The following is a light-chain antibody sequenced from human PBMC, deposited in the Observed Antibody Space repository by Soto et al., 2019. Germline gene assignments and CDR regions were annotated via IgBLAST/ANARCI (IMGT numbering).Light chain of an antibody. J-gene: IGLJ1*01. CDR2: DVN. CDR1: SSDVGGYNY. CDR3: ISYTDSSTLV. Sequence: QSALTQPASVTGSPGQSITISCTGTSSDVGGYNYVSWYQQHPGKAPKLMIYDVNFRPSGVSNRFSGSKSGNTASLTISGLQAEDEADYYCISYTDSSTLVFGTGTNVTVL. V-gene: IGLV2-14*01.